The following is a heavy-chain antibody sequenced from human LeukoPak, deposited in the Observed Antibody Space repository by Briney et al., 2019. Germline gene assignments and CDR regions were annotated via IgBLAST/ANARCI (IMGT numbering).Heavy chain of an antibody. CDR3: ARDMDYYGSGSYGWFDP. J-gene: IGHJ5*02. V-gene: IGHV1-69*13. CDR2: IIPIFGTA. Sequence: GASVKVSCKASGGTFSSYAISWVRQAPGQGFEWMGGIIPIFGTANYAQKFQGRVTITADESTSTAYMELSSLRSADTAVYYCARDMDYYGSGSYGWFDPWGQGTLVTVSS. CDR1: GGTFSSYA. D-gene: IGHD3-10*01.